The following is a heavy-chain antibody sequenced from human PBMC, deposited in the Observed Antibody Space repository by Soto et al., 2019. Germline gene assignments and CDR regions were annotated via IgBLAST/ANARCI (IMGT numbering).Heavy chain of an antibody. CDR2: ISSNGGSP. J-gene: IGHJ4*02. CDR1: GFTFSSYA. D-gene: IGHD5-12*01. V-gene: IGHV3-64*01. CDR3: ARDVGGYSGYAVDY. Sequence: EVQLVESGGGLVQPGGSLRLSCAASGFTFSSYAMHCVRQAPGKGLDYVSAISSNGGSPYYANSVKGRFTNSRDNSKNTLYLQMGSLRAEDMAVYYCARDVGGYSGYAVDYWGQGTLVTVSS.